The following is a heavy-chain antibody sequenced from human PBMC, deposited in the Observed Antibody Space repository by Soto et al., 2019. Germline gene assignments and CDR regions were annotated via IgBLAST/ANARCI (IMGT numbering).Heavy chain of an antibody. CDR3: ASVVVITTGYYYYGMDI. Sequence: GGSLRLSCAASGFTFSSYWMHWVRQAPGKGLVWVSRINSDGSSTSYADSVKGRFTISRDNAKNTLYLQMNSLRAEDTAVYYCASVVVITTGYYYYGMDIWGQGTTVTVSS. V-gene: IGHV3-74*01. J-gene: IGHJ6*02. D-gene: IGHD3-22*01. CDR1: GFTFSSYW. CDR2: INSDGSST.